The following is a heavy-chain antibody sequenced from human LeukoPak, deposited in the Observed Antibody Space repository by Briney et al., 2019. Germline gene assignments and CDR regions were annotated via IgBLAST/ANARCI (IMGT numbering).Heavy chain of an antibody. Sequence: GGSLRLSCAASGFSFISYGMHWVRQAPGKGLEWVGVISDDGRRKDYADSVKGRFTISRDNSKDTLYLQMNSLRAEDTAVYYCAKRPTDYGDYVSYFDYWGQGTLVTVSS. J-gene: IGHJ4*02. CDR2: ISDDGRRK. V-gene: IGHV3-30*18. D-gene: IGHD4-17*01. CDR3: AKRPTDYGDYVSYFDY. CDR1: GFSFISYG.